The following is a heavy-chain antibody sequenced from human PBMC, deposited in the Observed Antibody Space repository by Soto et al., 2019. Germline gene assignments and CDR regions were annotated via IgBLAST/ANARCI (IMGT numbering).Heavy chain of an antibody. CDR3: ARGGGYNGYDSSDY. Sequence: EASVKVSCKGSGYTFTSYAIHWVRQAPGQRLEWMGWINAGSANTEYSQKFQGRVTITRDTSASTAYMELSSLRSEDTAIYYCARGGGYNGYDSSDYWGQGTLVTVSS. CDR2: INAGSANT. CDR1: GYTFTSYA. D-gene: IGHD5-12*01. V-gene: IGHV1-3*01. J-gene: IGHJ4*02.